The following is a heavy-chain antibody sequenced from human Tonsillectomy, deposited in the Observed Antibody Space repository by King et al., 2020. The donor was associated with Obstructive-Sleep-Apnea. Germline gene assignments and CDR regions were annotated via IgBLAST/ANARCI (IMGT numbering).Heavy chain of an antibody. CDR3: ARMVWDGSYAIDY. J-gene: IGHJ4*02. CDR1: GYTFTSYE. D-gene: IGHD3-10*01. V-gene: IGHV1-8*01. Sequence: QLVQSGAEVKKPGASVKVSCNASGYTFTSYEINWVRQATGQWLDWMGWMNPHSGNTGYAQKFLGRVTMTRNTSIHTAYRELSSLRSEDTAVYYCARMVWDGSYAIDYWGQGTLVTVSS. CDR2: MNPHSGNT.